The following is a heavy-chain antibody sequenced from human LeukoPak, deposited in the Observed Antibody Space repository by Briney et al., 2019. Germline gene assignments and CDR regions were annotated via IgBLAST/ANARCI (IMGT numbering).Heavy chain of an antibody. V-gene: IGHV4-59*08. CDR3: ARSVAGTFFDAFDI. CDR2: IYYSGST. J-gene: IGHJ3*02. D-gene: IGHD6-19*01. Sequence: SETLSLTCTVSGGSISSYYWSWIRQPPGKGLEWIGYIYYSGSTNYNPSLKSRVTISVDTSKNQFSLKLSSVTAADTAVYYCARSVAGTFFDAFDIWGQGTMVTVSS. CDR1: GGSISSYY.